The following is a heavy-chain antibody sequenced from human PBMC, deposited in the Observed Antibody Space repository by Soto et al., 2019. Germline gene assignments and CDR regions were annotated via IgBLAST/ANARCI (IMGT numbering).Heavy chain of an antibody. CDR1: GYTFTSYG. CDR2: ISAYNGNT. J-gene: IGHJ4*02. V-gene: IGHV1-18*01. CDR3: ARGPKDDY. Sequence: KQHQASVKVSCKASGYTFTSYGISWVRQAPGQGLEWMGWISAYNGNTNNAQKLQGRVTMTTDTSTSTAYMELMSLISDDTAVYYCARGPKDDYWGQGTLVTVSS.